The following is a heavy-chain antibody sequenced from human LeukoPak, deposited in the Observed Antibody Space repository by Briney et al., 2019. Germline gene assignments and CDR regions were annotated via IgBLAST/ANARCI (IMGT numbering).Heavy chain of an antibody. J-gene: IGHJ6*02. CDR2: IYYSGST. CDR1: GVSISSSSYY. Sequence: SETLSLTCTVSGVSISSSSYYWGWLRQPPGKGLEWIGSIYYSGSTYYHPSLKSRVTISVDTSKNQFSLKLSSVTAADTAVYYCAMDPIAAAGDVWGQGTTVTVSS. V-gene: IGHV4-39*07. CDR3: AMDPIAAAGDV. D-gene: IGHD6-13*01.